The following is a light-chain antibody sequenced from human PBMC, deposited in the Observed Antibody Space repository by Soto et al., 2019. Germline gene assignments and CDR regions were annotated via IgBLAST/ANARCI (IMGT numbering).Light chain of an antibody. CDR2: NNN. J-gene: IGLJ2*01. CDR3: AAWDDSLNGVL. CDR1: NSNIGTNT. V-gene: IGLV1-44*01. Sequence: QPVLTQPPSASGTPGQRVTISCSGRNSNIGTNTVAWYQQFPGTAPKLLIYNNNQRPSGVPDRFSGSKSGTSASLAISGLQSEDEADYYCAAWDDSLNGVLIGGGTKVTVL.